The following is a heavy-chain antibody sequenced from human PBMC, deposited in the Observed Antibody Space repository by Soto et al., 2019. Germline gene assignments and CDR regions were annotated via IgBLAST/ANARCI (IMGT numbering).Heavy chain of an antibody. Sequence: SVKVSCKASGGTFSSFGISWVRQAPGQGLEWMGGIIPVFGRPNYAQRFRGRLTITADESTNTSYMELIDPTSEDTAVYYCAREASGYDFWGQGTQVTVSS. J-gene: IGHJ1*01. D-gene: IGHD5-12*01. CDR3: AREASGYDF. V-gene: IGHV1-69*13. CDR1: GGTFSSFG. CDR2: IIPVFGRP.